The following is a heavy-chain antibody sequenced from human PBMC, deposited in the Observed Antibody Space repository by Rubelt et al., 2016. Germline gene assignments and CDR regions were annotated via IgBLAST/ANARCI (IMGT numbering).Heavy chain of an antibody. CDR2: INHSGST. CDR3: ARGRFAYDSGASPDS. J-gene: IGHJ4*02. V-gene: IGHV4-34*01. CDR1: GGSFSGFY. D-gene: IGHD3-22*01. Sequence: QVQLQQWGAGLLKPSETLSLTCAVYGGSFSGFYWTWIRQTPGKGLEWIGEINHSGSTNYNPSLKSRVTISVDSSKNHFSLKRRAVTAADTTVYYCARGRFAYDSGASPDSWGQGILVTVSS.